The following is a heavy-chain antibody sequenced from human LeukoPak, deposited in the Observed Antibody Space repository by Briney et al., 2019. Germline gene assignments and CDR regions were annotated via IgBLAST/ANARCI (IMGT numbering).Heavy chain of an antibody. CDR3: ARGFYWPPATYYFDY. CDR2: IYPGDSDT. V-gene: IGHV5-51*01. J-gene: IGHJ4*02. CDR1: GYSFTSYW. D-gene: IGHD3-22*01. Sequence: GESLRISCKGSGYSFTSYWIGWVRQMPGKGLEWMGIIYPGDSDTRYSPSFQGQVTISADKSISTAYLQWSSLKASDTAMYYCARGFYWPPATYYFDYSGQGTLVTVSS.